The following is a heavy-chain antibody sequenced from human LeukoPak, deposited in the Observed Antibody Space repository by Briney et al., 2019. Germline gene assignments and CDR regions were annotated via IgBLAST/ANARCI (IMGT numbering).Heavy chain of an antibody. Sequence: GGSLRLSCAASEFSVGSNYMTWVRQAPGKGLEWVSLIYSGGSTYYADSVKGRFTISRDNSKNTLYLQMNSLRAEDTAVYYCARRSYYYDSSGYLYYFDYWGQGTLVTVSS. CDR2: IYSGGST. D-gene: IGHD3-22*01. CDR1: EFSVGSNY. CDR3: ARRSYYYDSSGYLYYFDY. J-gene: IGHJ4*02. V-gene: IGHV3-66*04.